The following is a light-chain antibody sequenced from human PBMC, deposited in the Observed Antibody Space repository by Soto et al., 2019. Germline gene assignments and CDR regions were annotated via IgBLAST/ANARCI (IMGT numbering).Light chain of an antibody. Sequence: DIQMTQSPSSLSASVGDRVTITCRASQSTNSYLAWYQQKPGKAPKLLIYQASSLENGVPSRFSGSASGTESSLTISSLKPDDFATYYCQQYSSHSTFGQGTKVDIK. J-gene: IGKJ1*01. V-gene: IGKV1-5*03. CDR2: QAS. CDR1: QSTNSY. CDR3: QQYSSHST.